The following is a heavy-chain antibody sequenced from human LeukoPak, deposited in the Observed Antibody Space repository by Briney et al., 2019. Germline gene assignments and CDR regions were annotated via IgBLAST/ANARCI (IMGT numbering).Heavy chain of an antibody. CDR1: GFTFSSYW. CDR3: ARQGSVYLYYGMDV. Sequence: GGSLRLSCAASGFTFSSYWMSWVRQAPGKGLEWVANIKQDGSEKYYVDSVKGRSTISRDNAKNSLYLQMNSLRAEDTAVYYCARQGSVYLYYGMDVWGQGTTVTVSS. J-gene: IGHJ6*02. V-gene: IGHV3-7*01. D-gene: IGHD5/OR15-5a*01. CDR2: IKQDGSEK.